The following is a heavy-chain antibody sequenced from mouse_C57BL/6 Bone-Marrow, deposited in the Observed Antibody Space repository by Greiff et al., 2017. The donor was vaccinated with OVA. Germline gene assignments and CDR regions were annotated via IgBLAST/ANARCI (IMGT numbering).Heavy chain of an antibody. CDR1: GFTITDDS. D-gene: IGHD1-1*01. CDR3: AYYSGSSDATWYVDV. Sequence: EVQLQQSGAELVRPGASVKLSCTASGFTITDDSLHWVKQRPEQGLAWIGWIDPENGDTAYASKFQGKATITADTSSNPAYLQLSSLTSEDTAGYYCAYYSGSSDATWYVDVWGTGTTVTVTS. CDR2: IDPENGDT. V-gene: IGHV14-4*01. J-gene: IGHJ1*03.